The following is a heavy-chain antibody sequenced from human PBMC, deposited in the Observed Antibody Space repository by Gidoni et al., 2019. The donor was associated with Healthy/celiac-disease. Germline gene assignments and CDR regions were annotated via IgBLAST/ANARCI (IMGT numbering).Heavy chain of an antibody. CDR2: ITAGNGNT. J-gene: IGHJ5*02. D-gene: IGHD6-19*01. CDR1: GYTFTSYA. Sequence: QVQLVQSGAEVKKPGASVKVSCKAYGYTFTSYAMHWVRQAPGQRLEWMGWITAGNGNTKYSQKCQGRVTITRDTSASTAYMELSSLRSEDTAVYYCAMGVSSGWFDPWGQGTLVTVSS. V-gene: IGHV1-3*01. CDR3: AMGVSSGWFDP.